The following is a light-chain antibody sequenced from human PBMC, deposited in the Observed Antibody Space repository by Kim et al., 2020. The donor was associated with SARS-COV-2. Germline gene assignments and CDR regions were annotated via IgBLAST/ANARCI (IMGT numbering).Light chain of an antibody. CDR1: KLGDKY. CDR3: QAWDSSTWV. Sequence: SGSPGQTASITCSGDKLGDKYACWYQQKPGKSPVLVIYQDSKRPSGIPERFSGSNSGNTATLTISGTQAMDEADYYCQAWDSSTWVFGGGTQLTVL. J-gene: IGLJ3*02. V-gene: IGLV3-1*01. CDR2: QDS.